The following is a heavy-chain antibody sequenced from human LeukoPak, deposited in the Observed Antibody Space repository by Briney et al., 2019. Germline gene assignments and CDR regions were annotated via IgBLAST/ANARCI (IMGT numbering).Heavy chain of an antibody. CDR3: VVGGSPGY. CDR1: GLAFSAYK. D-gene: IGHD2-15*01. V-gene: IGHV3-74*01. CDR2: ISTDGYTT. J-gene: IGHJ4*02. Sequence: GGSLRLSCAASGLAFSAYKMRWVRQAPRKGLVWVSRISTDGYTTDYADFVQGRFTASRDNTKNTWSLEMNSLRAEDTAVYYCVVGGSPGYWGQGTLVTVPS.